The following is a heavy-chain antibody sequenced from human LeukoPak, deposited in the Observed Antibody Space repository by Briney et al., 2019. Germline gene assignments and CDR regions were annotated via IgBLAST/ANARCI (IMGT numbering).Heavy chain of an antibody. J-gene: IGHJ6*03. CDR3: AKERSGSGSIYYYYMDV. CDR2: ISGSGGST. D-gene: IGHD3-3*01. CDR1: GFTFSNYA. V-gene: IGHV3-23*01. Sequence: PGGSLRLSCAASGFTFSNYAMSWVRQAPGKGLEWVSAISGSGGSTYYADSVKGRFTISRDNSKNTLYLQMNSLRAEDTAVYYCAKERSGSGSIYYYYMDVWGKGTTVTISS.